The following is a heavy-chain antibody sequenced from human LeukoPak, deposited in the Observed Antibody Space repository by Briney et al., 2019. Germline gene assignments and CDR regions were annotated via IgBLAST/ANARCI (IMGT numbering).Heavy chain of an antibody. V-gene: IGHV3-23*01. CDR3: ARRGESASYGDYRFDY. Sequence: GGSLRLSCAASGFTFSNYAMSWVRQAPGRGLEWVSAISGSSGLTYYADSVKGRFTISRDNSKNTLFLQMNSLRAEDTAMYYCARRGESASYGDYRFDYWGQGTLVTVSS. D-gene: IGHD4-17*01. J-gene: IGHJ4*02. CDR1: GFTFSNYA. CDR2: ISGSSGLT.